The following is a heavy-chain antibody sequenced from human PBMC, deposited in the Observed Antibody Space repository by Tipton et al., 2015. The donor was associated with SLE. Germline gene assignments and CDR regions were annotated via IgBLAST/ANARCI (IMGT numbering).Heavy chain of an antibody. J-gene: IGHJ1*01. V-gene: IGHV4-59*11. CDR3: SRGGGTYYYDSSGYRNAEYFQQ. CDR1: GGSISSHY. CDR2: IYYSGGT. Sequence: LRLSCTVSGGSISSHYWSWIRQPPGKGLDWIGFIYYSGGTNYNPSLKSRVTISVDTSKNQFSLKLSSVTAADTAVYYCSRGGGTYYYDSSGYRNAEYFQQWGEGTLVTVSP. D-gene: IGHD3-22*01.